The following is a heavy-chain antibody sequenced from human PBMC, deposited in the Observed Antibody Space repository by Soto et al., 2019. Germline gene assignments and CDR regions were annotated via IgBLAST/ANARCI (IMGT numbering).Heavy chain of an antibody. CDR1: GGSISSSSYY. D-gene: IGHD2-15*01. CDR3: ARQINIVVVVADLYNWFDP. V-gene: IGHV4-39*01. CDR2: IYYSGST. J-gene: IGHJ5*02. Sequence: SETLSLTCTVSGGSISSSSYYWGWIRQPPGKGLEWIGSIYYSGSTYYNPSLKSRVTISVDTSKNQFSLKLSSVTAADTAVYYCARQINIVVVVADLYNWFDPWGQGTLVTVSS.